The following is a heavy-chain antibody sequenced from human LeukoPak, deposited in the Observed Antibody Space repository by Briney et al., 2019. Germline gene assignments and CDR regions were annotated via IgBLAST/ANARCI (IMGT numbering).Heavy chain of an antibody. Sequence: PSETLSLTCTVSGGSISSYYWTWIRQPAGKGLEWIGRIHPSGTTNHNPSLKSRVIMSLDMSNNQFSLKVRSVTAADTAVYYCARTSHPHGSSWLFDYWGQGTLVTVSS. CDR2: IHPSGTT. CDR3: ARTSHPHGSSWLFDY. J-gene: IGHJ4*02. V-gene: IGHV4-4*07. CDR1: GGSISSYY. D-gene: IGHD6-13*01.